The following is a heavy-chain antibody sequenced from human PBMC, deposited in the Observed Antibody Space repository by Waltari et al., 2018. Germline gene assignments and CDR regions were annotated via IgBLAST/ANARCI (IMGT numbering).Heavy chain of an antibody. D-gene: IGHD3-10*01. CDR3: AKYTQSSHEGN. Sequence: EVQLLESGGGLVQPGGSLRPSCAASGFTFSSYAISWVRQAPGKGLEWVSTISTGGGSTYYADSVKGRFTISRDNSKNTLDLQMNSLRAEDTAVYYCAKYTQSSHEGNWGQGTLVTVSP. V-gene: IGHV3-23*01. J-gene: IGHJ4*02. CDR2: ISTGGGST. CDR1: GFTFSSYA.